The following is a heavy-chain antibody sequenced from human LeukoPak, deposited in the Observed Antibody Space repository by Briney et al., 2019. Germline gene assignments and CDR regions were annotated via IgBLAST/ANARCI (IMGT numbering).Heavy chain of an antibody. CDR2: IYYSGST. CDR3: ARGGNCGGDCPFDY. Sequence: SETLSLTCTVSGASISRYYWSWIRQPPGKGLEWIGYIYYSGSTNYNPSLKSRVTISVDRSKNQFSLKLSSVTAADTAVYYCARGGNCGGDCPFDYWGQGTLVTVSS. D-gene: IGHD2-21*02. J-gene: IGHJ4*02. V-gene: IGHV4-59*12. CDR1: GASISRYY.